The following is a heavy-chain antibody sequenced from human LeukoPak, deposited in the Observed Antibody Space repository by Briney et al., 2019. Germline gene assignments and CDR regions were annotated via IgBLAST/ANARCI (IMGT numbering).Heavy chain of an antibody. Sequence: ASVKVSCKASGYNFVGYYIHWVRQAPGQGLEWMGRINPRDGETNFAQKFQGRVTMTSDTSISTAYMELSGLRSDDTAVYYCGRDTTVTTYLSYFDYWGQGTLVTASS. V-gene: IGHV1-2*06. CDR3: GRDTTVTTYLSYFDY. D-gene: IGHD4-17*01. CDR1: GYNFVGYY. CDR2: INPRDGET. J-gene: IGHJ4*02.